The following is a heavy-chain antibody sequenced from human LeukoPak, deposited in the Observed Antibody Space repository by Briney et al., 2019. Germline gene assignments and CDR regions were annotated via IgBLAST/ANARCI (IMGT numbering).Heavy chain of an antibody. CDR1: GFAFSDHY. D-gene: IGHD2-2*02. CDR3: ERDPDTSSKVDF. Sequence: TPGGSLRLSCAASGFAFSDHYMSWIRQAPGKGLEWVAYISNSGSVLYYTDSVKGRFTISRDNAKKSLYLQMDGLRAEDTAVYFCERDPDTSSKVDFWGQGTLVTVSS. V-gene: IGHV3-11*01. J-gene: IGHJ4*02. CDR2: ISNSGSVL.